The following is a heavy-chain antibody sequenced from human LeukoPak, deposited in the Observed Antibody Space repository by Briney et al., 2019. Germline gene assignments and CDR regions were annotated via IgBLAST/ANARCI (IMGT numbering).Heavy chain of an antibody. CDR2: THPSGNS. CDR1: GGSNNSYY. Sequence: PSETLSLTCTVSGGSNNSYYWSWIRQPPGKGLEWIGYTHPSGNSNYSPSLKSRVTISIDTSRNQFSLKLSSVTAADTAVYYCARKAPKKGWFDPWGQGTLDTVSS. CDR3: ARKAPKKGWFDP. J-gene: IGHJ5*02. V-gene: IGHV4-4*09.